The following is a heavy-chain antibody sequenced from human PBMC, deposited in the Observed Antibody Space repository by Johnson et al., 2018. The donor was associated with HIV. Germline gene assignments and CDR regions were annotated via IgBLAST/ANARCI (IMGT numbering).Heavy chain of an antibody. J-gene: IGHJ3*02. V-gene: IGHV3-30*18. Sequence: QEKLVESGGGLVQPGGSLRLSCAASGFTFSSYAMHWVRQAPGKGLEWVAVISYDGSNKYYADSVKGRFTISRDNSKNTLYLQMNSLRAEDTAVYYCEQGGWGEGLEVKVAAAFDIWGQGTMVTVSS. D-gene: IGHD6-25*01. CDR3: EQGGWGEGLEVKVAAAFDI. CDR2: ISYDGSNK. CDR1: GFTFSSYA.